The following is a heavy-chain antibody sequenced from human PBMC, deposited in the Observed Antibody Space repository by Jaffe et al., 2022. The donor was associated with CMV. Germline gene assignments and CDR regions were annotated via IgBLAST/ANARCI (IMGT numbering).Heavy chain of an antibody. V-gene: IGHV3-48*03. CDR3: ARGDSGSYYGDDY. Sequence: EVQLVESGGGLVQPGGSLRLSCAASGFTFSSYEMNWVRQAPGKGLEWVSYISSSGSTIYYADSVKGRFTISRDNAKNSLYLQMNSLRAEDTAVYYCARGDSGSYYGDDYWGQGTLVTVSS. CDR2: ISSSGSTI. CDR1: GFTFSSYE. J-gene: IGHJ4*02. D-gene: IGHD1-26*01.